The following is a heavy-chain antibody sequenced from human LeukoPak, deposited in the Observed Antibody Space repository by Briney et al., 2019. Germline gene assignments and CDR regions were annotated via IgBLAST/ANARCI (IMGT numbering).Heavy chain of an antibody. CDR1: GGSISSYY. V-gene: IGHV4-59*01. Sequence: SETLSLTCTVSGGSISSYYWSWIRQPPGKGLEWIGYIYYSGSTNYNPSLKSRVTISVDTSKNQFSLKLSSVTAADTAVYYCARGSSSWYGYYYYMDVWGKGTTVTVSS. CDR3: ARGSSSWYGYYYYMDV. CDR2: IYYSGST. D-gene: IGHD6-13*01. J-gene: IGHJ6*03.